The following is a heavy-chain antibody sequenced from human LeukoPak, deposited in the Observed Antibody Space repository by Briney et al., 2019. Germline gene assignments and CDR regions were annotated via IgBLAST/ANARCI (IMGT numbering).Heavy chain of an antibody. V-gene: IGHV4-39*07. J-gene: IGHJ4*02. CDR3: ARAGGSGGLQTNFDY. D-gene: IGHD5-24*01. CDR2: IHHSGST. CDR1: GGSITTSDNY. Sequence: PSETLSLTCIVSGGSITTSDNYWGWIRQPPGKGLEWIGSIHHSGSTYYNPSLKSRVTMSIDRSTNQFSLKLSSVTAADTAVYYCARAGGSGGLQTNFDYWGQGTLVTVSS.